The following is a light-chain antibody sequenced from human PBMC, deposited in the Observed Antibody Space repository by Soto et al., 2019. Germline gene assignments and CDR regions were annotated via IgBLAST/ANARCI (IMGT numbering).Light chain of an antibody. CDR1: SGDVGAYNY. J-gene: IGLJ2*01. Sequence: QSALTQPASVSGSPGQSITISCTGSSGDVGAYNYVSWYQQHPGKAPKVMIYDVSNRPSGVSNRFSGSKSGNTASLTISGLQAEDEADYYCSSYTNTSPLVVFGGGTKLTVL. CDR2: DVS. CDR3: SSYTNTSPLVV. V-gene: IGLV2-14*03.